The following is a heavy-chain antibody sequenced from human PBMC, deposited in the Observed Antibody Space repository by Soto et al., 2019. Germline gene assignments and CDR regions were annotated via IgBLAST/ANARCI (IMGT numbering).Heavy chain of an antibody. Sequence: PGGSLRRSCAASGFRFGSYSLSWVRQAPGKGLEWVSTISGSDGKTFDADAVKGRFSLSRDTSQNTLYLQMNSLRADDTAIYYCARWSYLEYWGQGAGVTVSS. V-gene: IGHV3-23*01. CDR1: GFRFGSYS. CDR3: ARWSYLEY. J-gene: IGHJ4*02. D-gene: IGHD3-3*01. CDR2: ISGSDGKT.